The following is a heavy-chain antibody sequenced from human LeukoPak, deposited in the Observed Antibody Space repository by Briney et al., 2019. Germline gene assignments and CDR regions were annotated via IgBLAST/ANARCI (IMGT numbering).Heavy chain of an antibody. J-gene: IGHJ4*02. D-gene: IGHD3-16*01. CDR3: ARRDGGLFDY. V-gene: IGHV4-59*01. CDR2: IYYSGST. CDR1: GGSISTYY. Sequence: SETLSLTCTVSGGSISTYYWSWIRHPPGKGLEWIGYIYYSGSTNYNPSLKSRVTISVDTSKNQFSLKLSSVTAADTAVYYCARRDGGLFDYWGQGTLVTVSS.